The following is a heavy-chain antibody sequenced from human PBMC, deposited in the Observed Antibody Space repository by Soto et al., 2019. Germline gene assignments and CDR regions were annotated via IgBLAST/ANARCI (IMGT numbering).Heavy chain of an antibody. CDR2: VNPSGDNT. D-gene: IGHD6-19*01. Sequence: ASVKVSCKASGYTFTRYYIHWVRQAPGQGLEWMGIVNPSGDNTNYAQKFRGRVTMTRDTSTNTVHMELSSLRSEDTAVYYCARVRWQWLVRPDFDYWGQGTLVTVSS. J-gene: IGHJ4*02. CDR1: GYTFTRYY. V-gene: IGHV1-46*01. CDR3: ARVRWQWLVRPDFDY.